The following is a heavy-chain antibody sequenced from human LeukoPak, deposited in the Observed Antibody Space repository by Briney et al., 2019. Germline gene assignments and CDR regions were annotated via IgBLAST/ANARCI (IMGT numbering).Heavy chain of an antibody. J-gene: IGHJ4*02. CDR3: ARGYYDSSGFCYFDY. Sequence: GASVKVSCKASGGTFSSYAISWVRQAPGQGLEWMGGIIPIFGTANYAQKFQGRVTITADESTSTAYMELSSLRSEDTAVYYCARGYYDSSGFCYFDYWGQGTLVTVSS. CDR1: GGTFSSYA. V-gene: IGHV1-69*13. D-gene: IGHD3-22*01. CDR2: IIPIFGTA.